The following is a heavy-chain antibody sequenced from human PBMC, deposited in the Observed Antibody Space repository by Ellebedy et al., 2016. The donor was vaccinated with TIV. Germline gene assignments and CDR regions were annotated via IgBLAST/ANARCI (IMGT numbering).Heavy chain of an antibody. J-gene: IGHJ5*02. CDR3: AKGITAAVVEGSLFDP. CDR2: ISGSGGST. V-gene: IGHV3-23*01. Sequence: GESLKISXAASGFTFSSYTMRWVRQAPGKRLEWVSDISGSGGSTYYADSVKGRFTISRDNSKNTLYLQMNSLRVEDTAVYYCAKGITAAVVEGSLFDPWGQGTLVTVSS. CDR1: GFTFSSYT. D-gene: IGHD6-13*01.